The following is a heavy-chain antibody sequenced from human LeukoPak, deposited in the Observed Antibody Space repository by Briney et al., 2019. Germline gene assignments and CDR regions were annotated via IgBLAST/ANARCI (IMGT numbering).Heavy chain of an antibody. CDR2: IYYSGST. J-gene: IGHJ6*03. D-gene: IGHD3-3*01. CDR1: GGSISSSSYY. CDR3: ARIQAPYYDFWSGYYVHYMDV. V-gene: IGHV4-39*01. Sequence: SETLSLTCTVSGGSISSSSYYWSWIRQPPGKGLEWIGSIYYSGSTYYNPSLKSRVTISVDTSKNQFSLKLSSVTAADTAVYYCARIQAPYYDFWSGYYVHYMDVWGKGTTVTVSS.